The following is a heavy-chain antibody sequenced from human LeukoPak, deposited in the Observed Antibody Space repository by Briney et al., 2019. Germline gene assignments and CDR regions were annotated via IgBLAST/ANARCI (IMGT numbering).Heavy chain of an antibody. CDR2: INPNSGGT. D-gene: IGHD4-17*01. CDR3: ARGDYGDYNWFDP. Sequence: GASVKVSCKASGYTFTSYAMHWVRQAPGQGLEWMGRINPNSGGTNYAQKFQGRVTMTRDTSISTAYMELSRLRSDDTAVYYCARGDYGDYNWFDPWGQGTLVTVSS. V-gene: IGHV1-2*06. CDR1: GYTFTSYA. J-gene: IGHJ5*02.